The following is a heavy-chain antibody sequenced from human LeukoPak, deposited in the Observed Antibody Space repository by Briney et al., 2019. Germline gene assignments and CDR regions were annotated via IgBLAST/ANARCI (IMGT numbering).Heavy chain of an antibody. CDR3: ATVVRVRLDYYYGMDV. CDR1: GYTLTELS. V-gene: IGHV1-24*01. D-gene: IGHD3-10*01. CDR2: FDPEDGET. J-gene: IGHJ6*02. Sequence: ASVKVSCKVSGYTLTELSMHWVRQAPGKWLEWMGGFDPEDGETIYAQKFQGRVTMTEDTSTDTAYMELSSLRSEDTAVYYCATVVRVRLDYYYGMDVWGQGTTVTVSS.